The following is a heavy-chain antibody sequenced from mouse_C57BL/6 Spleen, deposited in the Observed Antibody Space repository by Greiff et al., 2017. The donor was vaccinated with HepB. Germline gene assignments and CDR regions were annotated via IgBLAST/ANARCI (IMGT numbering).Heavy chain of an antibody. CDR3: AITAQATDWYFDV. D-gene: IGHD3-2*02. CDR2: IFPGSGST. Sequence: SGPELVKPGASVKISCKASGYTFTDYYINWVKQRPGQGLEWIGWIFPGSGSTYYNEKFKGKATLTVDKSSSTAYMLLSSLTSEDSAVYFCAITAQATDWYFDVWGTGTTVTVSS. J-gene: IGHJ1*03. V-gene: IGHV1-75*01. CDR1: GYTFTDYY.